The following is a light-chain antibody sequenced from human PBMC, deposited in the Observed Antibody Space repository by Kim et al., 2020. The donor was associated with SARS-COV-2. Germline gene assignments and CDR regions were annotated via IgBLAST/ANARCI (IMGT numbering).Light chain of an antibody. J-gene: IGKJ1*01. V-gene: IGKV3-20*01. CDR2: GAS. CDR3: HQYGSSPRT. CDR1: QSFTNNY. Sequence: ASREHATHAWRAGQSFTNNYLAWYQHKPGQAPRPLIYGASRRASGVPDRFSGSGSGTDFTLTISRLQPEDFAVYYCHQYGSSPRTFGQGTKVDIK.